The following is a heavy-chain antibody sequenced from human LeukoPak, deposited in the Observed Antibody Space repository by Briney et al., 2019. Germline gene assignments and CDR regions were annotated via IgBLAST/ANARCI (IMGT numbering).Heavy chain of an antibody. J-gene: IGHJ4*02. V-gene: IGHV3-48*04. Sequence: PGGSLRLSCAASGFTFSNYNMNWVRQAPGKGLERVSFIISGGTTIFYADSVKGRFTVSRDNAKNSLSLQMNSLRAEDTAVYYCAREDFWSGYYLDYWGQGTLVTVSS. CDR1: GFTFSNYN. D-gene: IGHD3-3*01. CDR3: AREDFWSGYYLDY. CDR2: IISGGTTI.